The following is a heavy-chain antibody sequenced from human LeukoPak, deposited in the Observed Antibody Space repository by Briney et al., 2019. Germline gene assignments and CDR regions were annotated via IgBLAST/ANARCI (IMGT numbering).Heavy chain of an antibody. CDR3: AREGSSQAFDI. CDR1: GFTFSSYE. D-gene: IGHD1-26*01. CDR2: ISSSGSTI. J-gene: IGHJ3*02. Sequence: GGSLRLSCAASGFTFSSYEMTWVRQAPGKGLEWVSYISSSGSTIYYADSVKGRFTISRDNAKNSLYLQMNSLRAEDTAVYYCAREGSSQAFDIWGQGTMVTVSS. V-gene: IGHV3-48*03.